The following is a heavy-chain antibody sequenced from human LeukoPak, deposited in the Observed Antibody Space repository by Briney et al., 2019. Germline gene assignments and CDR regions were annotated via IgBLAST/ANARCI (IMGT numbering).Heavy chain of an antibody. J-gene: IGHJ3*02. CDR3: AKNRGPFDI. CDR1: GFTFSDFA. Sequence: GGSLRLCCEASGFTFSDFAMTWVRQAPGKGLEWVSSIDYAGTQYADSVKGRFTISRDNSKNTLYLQLDSLRADDTAVYYCAKNRGPFDIQGQGTMVTVSS. V-gene: IGHV3-23*03. D-gene: IGHD3-10*01. CDR2: IDYAGT.